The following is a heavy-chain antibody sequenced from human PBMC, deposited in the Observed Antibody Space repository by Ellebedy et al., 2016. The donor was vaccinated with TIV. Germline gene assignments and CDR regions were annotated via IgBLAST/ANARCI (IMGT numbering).Heavy chain of an antibody. D-gene: IGHD3-22*01. CDR3: ARASYNDKWKMIAFDL. CDR2: IWFDGTHE. CDR1: GFTFSNYN. Sequence: GESLKISCVASGFTFSNYNMNWVRQAPGEGLEWVALIWFDGTHEDYADSVKGRFTISRDNSMNTLYLHLNSLRADDTAVYYCARASYNDKWKMIAFDLWGQGTMVTVSS. V-gene: IGHV3-33*08. J-gene: IGHJ3*01.